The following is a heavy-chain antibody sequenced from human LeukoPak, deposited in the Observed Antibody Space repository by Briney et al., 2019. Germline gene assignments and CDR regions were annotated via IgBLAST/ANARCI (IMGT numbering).Heavy chain of an antibody. CDR1: GFTFSSFG. Sequence: PGGSLRLSCAASGFTFSSFGMHWVRQAPGKGLEWVAFIWFDGSDKYYADSVKGRFPISRDNSKNTLYLQMNSLRAEDTAVYYCAKDLWSSSWIDYWGQGTLVTVSS. CDR2: IWFDGSDK. CDR3: AKDLWSSSWIDY. D-gene: IGHD6-13*01. V-gene: IGHV3-30*02. J-gene: IGHJ4*02.